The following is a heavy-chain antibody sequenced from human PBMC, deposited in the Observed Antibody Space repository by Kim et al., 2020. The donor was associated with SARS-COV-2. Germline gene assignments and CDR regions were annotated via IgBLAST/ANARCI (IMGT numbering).Heavy chain of an antibody. V-gene: IGHV3-23*01. Sequence: GGSLRLSCAASGFTFTNYAMTWVRQAPGKGLEWVSTISGSGSSTYYADSVKGRFTISRDNSRNTLFLQMNSLTTEDMAVYYCAKQVMLRGDFDQRFDYWGQGTLVTVSS. D-gene: IGHD3-10*01. J-gene: IGHJ4*02. CDR3: AKQVMLRGDFDQRFDY. CDR1: GFTFTNYA. CDR2: ISGSGSST.